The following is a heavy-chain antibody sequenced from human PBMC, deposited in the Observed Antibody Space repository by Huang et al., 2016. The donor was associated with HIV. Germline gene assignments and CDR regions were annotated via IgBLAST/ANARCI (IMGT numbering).Heavy chain of an antibody. Sequence: QVQLVQSGGEVMQPGASVRVSCKASGSEFGSYGMSWGRQAPGQGHERLGRIGSDSDDTRTAQKFQGRGTMTTDTSTTTTYMELRSLRSDDTAMYYCARDPYYSNRWKRNDASFLWGQGTMITVSS. CDR3: ARDPYYSNRWKRNDASFL. J-gene: IGHJ3*01. D-gene: IGHD4-4*01. CDR1: GSEFGSYG. V-gene: IGHV1-18*01. CDR2: IGSDSDDT.